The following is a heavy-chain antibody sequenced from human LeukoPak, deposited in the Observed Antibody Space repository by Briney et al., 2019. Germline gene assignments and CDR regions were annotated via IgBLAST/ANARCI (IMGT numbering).Heavy chain of an antibody. CDR2: INPNSGGT. CDR3: AREKSYNWNDGGWFDP. J-gene: IGHJ5*02. V-gene: IGHV1-2*02. D-gene: IGHD1-1*01. Sequence: ASVKVSCKASGYTFTGYYMHWVRQAPGQGLEWMGWINPNSGGTNYAQKFQGRVTMTRDTSISTAYMELSRLRSDDTAVYYCAREKSYNWNDGGWFDPWGQGTLVTVSS. CDR1: GYTFTGYY.